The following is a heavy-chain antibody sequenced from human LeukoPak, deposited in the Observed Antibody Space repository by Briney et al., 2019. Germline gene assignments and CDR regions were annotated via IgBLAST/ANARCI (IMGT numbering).Heavy chain of an antibody. CDR1: GGSFSGYY. V-gene: IGHV4-34*01. J-gene: IGHJ3*02. D-gene: IGHD1-26*01. CDR2: INHSGST. CDR3: ARVVGDAFDI. Sequence: PSETLSLTCAVYGGSFSGYYWSWIRQPPGKGLEWIGEINHSGSTNYNPSLKSRVTISVDTSKNQFSLKLSSVTAADTAVYYCARVVGDAFDIWGQGTTVTVSS.